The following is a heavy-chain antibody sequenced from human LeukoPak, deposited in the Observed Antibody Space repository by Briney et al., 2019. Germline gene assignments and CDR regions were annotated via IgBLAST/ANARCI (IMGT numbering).Heavy chain of an antibody. V-gene: IGHV4-59*01. D-gene: IGHD3-22*01. Sequence: SETLSLTCTVSGGSISSYYWSWIRQPPGKGLEWIACISYSGSTKYNPSLKSRVTISVDTSKNQLSLKLSSVTAADTAVYYCARDEGHYDHWGQGTLVTVSS. CDR3: ARDEGHYDH. CDR2: ISYSGST. J-gene: IGHJ4*02. CDR1: GGSISSYY.